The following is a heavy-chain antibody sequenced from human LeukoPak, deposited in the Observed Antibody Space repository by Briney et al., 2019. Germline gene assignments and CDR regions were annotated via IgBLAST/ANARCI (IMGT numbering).Heavy chain of an antibody. CDR1: GYTFTGYY. J-gene: IGHJ6*03. CDR3: ARDLGYCSSTSCYRYYYYYMGV. V-gene: IGHV1-2*02. D-gene: IGHD2-2*02. Sequence: ASVKVSCKASGYTFTGYYMHWVRQAPGQGLEWMGWINPNSGGTNYAQKFQGRVTMTRDTSISTAYMELSRLRSDDTAVYYCARDLGYCSSTSCYRYYYYYMGVWGKGTTVTVSS. CDR2: INPNSGGT.